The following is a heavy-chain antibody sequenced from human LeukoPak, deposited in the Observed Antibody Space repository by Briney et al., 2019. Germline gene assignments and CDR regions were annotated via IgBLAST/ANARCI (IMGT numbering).Heavy chain of an antibody. CDR2: ISGGADST. J-gene: IGHJ4*02. CDR1: GFTFRSYG. V-gene: IGHV3-23*01. CDR3: AKDIVYCSGGSCYRYFDY. Sequence: GGSLRLSCAASGFTFRSYGMSWVRQAPGKGLEWVSVISGGADSTYYADSVKGRFTISRDNSKNTLYLQMNSLRAEDTAVYYCAKDIVYCSGGSCYRYFDYWGQGTLVTVSS. D-gene: IGHD2-15*01.